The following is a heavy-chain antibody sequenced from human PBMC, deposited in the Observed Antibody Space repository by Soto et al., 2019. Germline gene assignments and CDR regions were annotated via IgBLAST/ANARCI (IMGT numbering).Heavy chain of an antibody. Sequence: QVQLVQSGAEVKKPGSSVKVSCKASGGTFSSYAISWVRQAPGQGLEWMGGIIPIFGTANYAQKFQGRVTITADESTSTAYMELSSLRSEDTAVYYCAARQVASGRIFGVFLIGWFDPWGQGTLVTVSS. CDR2: IIPIFGTA. CDR3: AARQVASGRIFGVFLIGWFDP. CDR1: GGTFSSYA. D-gene: IGHD3-3*01. V-gene: IGHV1-69*01. J-gene: IGHJ5*02.